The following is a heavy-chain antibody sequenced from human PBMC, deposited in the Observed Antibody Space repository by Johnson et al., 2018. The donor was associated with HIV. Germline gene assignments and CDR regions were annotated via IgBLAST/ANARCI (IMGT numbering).Heavy chain of an antibody. CDR1: GFTFSSYA. CDR3: ARDRGSSWPYDAFDI. CDR2: IYSGGST. D-gene: IGHD6-13*01. Sequence: EQLVESGGGLVQPGGSLRLSCAASGFTFSSYAMSWVRQAPGKGLEWVSVIYSGGSTYYADSVKGRFTISRDNSKNTLYLQMNSLRAEDTAVYYCARDRGSSWPYDAFDIWGQGTMVTVSS. J-gene: IGHJ3*02. V-gene: IGHV3-66*01.